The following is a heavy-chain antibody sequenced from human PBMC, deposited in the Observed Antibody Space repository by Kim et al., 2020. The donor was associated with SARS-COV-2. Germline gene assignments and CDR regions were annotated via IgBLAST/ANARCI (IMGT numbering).Heavy chain of an antibody. Sequence: GESLKISCKGSGYSFTSYWIGWVRQMPGKGLEWMGIIYPGDSDTRYSPSFQGQVTISADKSISTAYLQWSSLKASDTAMYYCASSIGVYSSGWYDWYFDLWGRGTLVTVSS. J-gene: IGHJ2*01. CDR2: IYPGDSDT. CDR1: GYSFTSYW. V-gene: IGHV5-51*01. CDR3: ASSIGVYSSGWYDWYFDL. D-gene: IGHD6-19*01.